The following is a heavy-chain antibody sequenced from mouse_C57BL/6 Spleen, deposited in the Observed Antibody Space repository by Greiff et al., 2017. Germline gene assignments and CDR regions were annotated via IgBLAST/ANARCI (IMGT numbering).Heavy chain of an antibody. Sequence: VMLQQSGPGLVQPSQSLSITCTVSGFSLTSYGVHWVRQSPGKGLEWLGVIWRGGSTDYNAAFMSRLSITNDNSKSQVFFKMNILQADDTAIYYCAKTLSGPYYAMDYWGQGTSVTVSS. D-gene: IGHD6-2*01. CDR3: AKTLSGPYYAMDY. J-gene: IGHJ4*01. CDR2: IWRGGST. CDR1: GFSLTSYG. V-gene: IGHV2-5*01.